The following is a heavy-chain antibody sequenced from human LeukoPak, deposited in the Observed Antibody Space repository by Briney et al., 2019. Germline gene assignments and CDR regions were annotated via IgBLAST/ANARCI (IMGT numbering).Heavy chain of an antibody. CDR3: TGHSSSSDGWFDP. D-gene: IGHD6-6*01. J-gene: IGHJ5*02. CDR2: INPHNGGT. V-gene: IGHV1-2*02. Sequence: GASVKVSCKASGITVTDYFIHWVRQAPGQGLEWMGWINPHNGGTNYAQNFRGRVTMTRATSINTVYMDLTRLTSDGTAIYYCTGHSSSSDGWFDPWGQGTLVTVSS. CDR1: GITVTDYF.